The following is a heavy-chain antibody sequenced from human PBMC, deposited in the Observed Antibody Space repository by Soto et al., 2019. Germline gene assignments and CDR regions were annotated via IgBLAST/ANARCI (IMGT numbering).Heavy chain of an antibody. D-gene: IGHD1-26*01. J-gene: IGHJ5*02. CDR1: GGTFSNYA. CDR2: IIPIFGSA. Sequence: GASVKVSCKASGGTFSNYAITWVRQAPGQGLEWLGRIIPIFGSANYAQKFQGRVTITADESTTTAYMELSSLRSDDTAVYYCAKDGGKDRYFGNWFDPWGKGTLVTVSS. CDR3: AKDGGKDRYFGNWFDP. V-gene: IGHV1-69*13.